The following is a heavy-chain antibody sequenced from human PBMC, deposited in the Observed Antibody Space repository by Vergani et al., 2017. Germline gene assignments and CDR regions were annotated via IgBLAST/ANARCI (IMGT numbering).Heavy chain of an antibody. J-gene: IGHJ4*02. V-gene: IGHV3-64*01. CDR1: GFTFRSYA. Sequence: EVQLVESGGGLVQPGGSLRLSCAASGFTFRSYAMHWVRQAPGKGLEYVPAISSDGGSAYYASSVKARFTISRDNSKNTLYLQMGSLRAEDMAVYYCARAWPYSSSYYFDCWGQGTLVTVSS. CDR3: ARAWPYSSSYYFDC. D-gene: IGHD6-6*01. CDR2: ISSDGGSA.